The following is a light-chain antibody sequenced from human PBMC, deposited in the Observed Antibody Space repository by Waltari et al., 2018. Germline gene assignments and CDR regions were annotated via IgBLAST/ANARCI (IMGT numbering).Light chain of an antibody. CDR2: GAP. CDR3: QQYDISPLT. J-gene: IGKJ4*01. CDR1: QTVRTTY. V-gene: IGKV3-20*01. Sequence: EIVLTQSPGTLSLSPGERATLSCRASQTVRTTYLAWYQQKPGQAPTLLIYGAPSRATGIPDRFSGSGSETDFSLTISSLEPEDFAVYYCQQYDISPLTFGGGTKVEIK.